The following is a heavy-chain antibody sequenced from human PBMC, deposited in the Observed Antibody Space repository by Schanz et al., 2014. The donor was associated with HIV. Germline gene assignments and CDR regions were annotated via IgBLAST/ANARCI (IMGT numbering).Heavy chain of an antibody. V-gene: IGHV1-2*02. Sequence: QVQLVQSGAEVKEPGASVKVSCKPYGHIFTVYLIHWVRQAPGQGLEWMGWINPNSGATDSAQKFQGRVTMTRDTSISTAFMELSSLRSDDTAVYYCARDTNFVLDVWGQGTTVTVSS. CDR2: INPNSGAT. D-gene: IGHD2-8*01. CDR1: GHIFTVYL. CDR3: ARDTNFVLDV. J-gene: IGHJ6*02.